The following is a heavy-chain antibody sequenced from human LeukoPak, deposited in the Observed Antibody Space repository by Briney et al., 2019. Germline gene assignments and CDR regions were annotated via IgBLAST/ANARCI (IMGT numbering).Heavy chain of an antibody. D-gene: IGHD6-19*01. CDR1: GFTFSSYS. Sequence: GGSLRLSCAASGFTFSSYSMNWVRQAPGKGLEWVSSISSSSSYIYYADSVKGRFTISRDNAKNSLYLQMNSLRAEDTAVYYCAKNRAVAQTRYFDYWGQGTLVTVSS. V-gene: IGHV3-21*04. CDR2: ISSSSSYI. J-gene: IGHJ4*02. CDR3: AKNRAVAQTRYFDY.